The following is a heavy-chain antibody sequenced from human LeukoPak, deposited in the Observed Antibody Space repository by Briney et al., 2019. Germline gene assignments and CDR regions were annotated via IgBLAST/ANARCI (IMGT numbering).Heavy chain of an antibody. J-gene: IGHJ4*02. Sequence: AASVKVSCKASGYTFTDYYIHWVRQAPGQGPEFMGWINTKSGDTNYAQKSQGRVTMTRDTSISTAYMEVSRLRSDDTAVYYCATRSWLDYWGQGTLVTVSS. V-gene: IGHV1-2*02. D-gene: IGHD6-13*01. CDR3: ATRSWLDY. CDR1: GYTFTDYY. CDR2: INTKSGDT.